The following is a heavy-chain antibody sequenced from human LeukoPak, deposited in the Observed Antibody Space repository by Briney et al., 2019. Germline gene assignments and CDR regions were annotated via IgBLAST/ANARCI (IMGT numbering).Heavy chain of an antibody. Sequence: GGSLRLPCAASGFTFSSYAMHWVRQAPGKGLEYVSAISSNGGSTYYANSVKGRFTISRDNSKNTLYLQMGSLRAEDMAVYYCARATGGHYDYWGQGTLVTVSS. V-gene: IGHV3-64*01. J-gene: IGHJ4*02. D-gene: IGHD1-1*01. CDR3: ARATGGHYDY. CDR1: GFTFSSYA. CDR2: ISSNGGST.